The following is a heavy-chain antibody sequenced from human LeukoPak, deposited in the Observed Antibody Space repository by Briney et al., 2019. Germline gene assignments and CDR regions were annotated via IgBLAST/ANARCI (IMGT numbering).Heavy chain of an antibody. CDR1: GFSFRSYG. Sequence: GRSLRLSCAASGFSFRSYGMHWVRQAPGKGLEWVAVIWYDGSKKYYGDSVKGRFTISRDNSKNTLYLQMNSLRAEDTAVYYCARGVDTAMGLDYWGQGTLVTVSS. CDR2: IWYDGSKK. V-gene: IGHV3-33*01. CDR3: ARGVDTAMGLDY. J-gene: IGHJ4*02. D-gene: IGHD5-18*01.